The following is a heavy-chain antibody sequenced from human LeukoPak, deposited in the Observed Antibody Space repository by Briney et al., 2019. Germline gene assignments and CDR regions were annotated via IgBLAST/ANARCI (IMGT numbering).Heavy chain of an antibody. D-gene: IGHD6-19*01. CDR3: AGGHSSGWTAFDY. CDR1: GGSISSYY. V-gene: IGHV4-59*08. Sequence: SETLSLTCTVSGGSISSYYWSWIRQPPGKGLEWIGFIYHTGSTNYGPSLKSRVTMSVDTSKKQFSLKPSSVTAADTAVYYCAGGHSSGWTAFDYWGQGTLVSVSS. J-gene: IGHJ4*02. CDR2: IYHTGST.